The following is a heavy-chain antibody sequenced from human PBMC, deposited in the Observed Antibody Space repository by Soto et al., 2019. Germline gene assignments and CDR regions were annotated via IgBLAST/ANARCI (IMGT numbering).Heavy chain of an antibody. D-gene: IGHD6-19*01. Sequence: QVQLVESGGGVVQPGRSLRLSCAASGFTFSSYGMHWVRQAPGKGLEWVAVISYDGSNKYYADSVKGRFTISRDNSKNTLYLQMNSLRAEDTAVYYCARERIAVALSGMDVW. CDR1: GFTFSSYG. CDR2: ISYDGSNK. V-gene: IGHV3-30*03. CDR3: ARERIAVALSGMDV. J-gene: IGHJ6*01.